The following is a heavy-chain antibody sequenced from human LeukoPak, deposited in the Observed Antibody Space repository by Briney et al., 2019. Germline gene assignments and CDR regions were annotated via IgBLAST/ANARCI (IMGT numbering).Heavy chain of an antibody. Sequence: SETLSLTCTVSGGSISSYYWSWIWQPPGKGLEWIGYIYYSGSTNYNPSLKSRVTISVDTSKNQFSLKLSSVTAADTAVYYCARLLWFGELLYEGYYSDYWGQGTLVTVSS. CDR1: GGSISSYY. CDR2: IYYSGST. J-gene: IGHJ4*02. CDR3: ARLLWFGELLYEGYYSDY. V-gene: IGHV4-59*01. D-gene: IGHD3-10*01.